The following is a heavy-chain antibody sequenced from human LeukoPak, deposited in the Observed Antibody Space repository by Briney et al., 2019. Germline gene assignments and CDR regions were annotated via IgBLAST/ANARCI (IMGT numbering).Heavy chain of an antibody. Sequence: GASVKVSCKASGYTFTSYAMHWVRQAPGQRLEWMGWINAGNGNTKYSQEFQGRVTITRDTSASTAYMELSSLRSEDMAVYYCARGGDYYDSSGYYDWFDPWGQGTLVTVSS. V-gene: IGHV1-3*03. CDR1: GYTFTSYA. CDR3: ARGGDYYDSSGYYDWFDP. CDR2: INAGNGNT. D-gene: IGHD3-22*01. J-gene: IGHJ5*02.